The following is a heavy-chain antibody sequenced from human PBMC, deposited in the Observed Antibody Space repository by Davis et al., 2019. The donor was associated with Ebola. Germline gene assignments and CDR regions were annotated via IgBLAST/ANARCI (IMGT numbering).Heavy chain of an antibody. CDR1: GFTFSSYA. CDR2: ISGSGGST. D-gene: IGHD4-17*01. V-gene: IGHV3-23*01. Sequence: PGGSLRLSYAASGFTFSSYAMSWVRQAPGKGLEWVSAISGSGGSTYYTDSVKGRFTISRDNSKNTLYLQMNSLRAEDTAVYYCAKEPFLYGDYLDWGQGTLVTVSS. J-gene: IGHJ4*02. CDR3: AKEPFLYGDYLD.